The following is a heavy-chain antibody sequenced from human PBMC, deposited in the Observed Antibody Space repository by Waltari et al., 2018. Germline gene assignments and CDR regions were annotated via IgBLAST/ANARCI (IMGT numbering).Heavy chain of an antibody. J-gene: IGHJ4*02. D-gene: IGHD6-19*01. CDR1: GFTFTTFW. Sequence: EVQLVESGGGVVQPGGSLRLSCAASGFTFTTFWMYWVRQAPQKGLEWVGSINQDGSIKFYLDSVKGRFAVSRDNADNSPYLQMNTRRAEDTAIYYCVQDWNTGWAFASWGQGTLVTVS. V-gene: IGHV3-7*03. CDR3: VQDWNTGWAFAS. CDR2: INQDGSIK.